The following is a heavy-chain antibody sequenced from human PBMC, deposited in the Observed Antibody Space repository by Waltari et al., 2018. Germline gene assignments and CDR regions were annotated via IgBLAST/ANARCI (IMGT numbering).Heavy chain of an antibody. Sequence: VQLVESGGGLVQPGGSLRRSCGASGFTFSRYWMSWVRQAPGKCLEWVANINQDGSDKNYVYSVNGRFTISRDNAKDSLYLQMNGLRAEDTAIYYCARDFEYTGSYGAFDMWGQGTMVTVSS. CDR1: GFTFSRYW. D-gene: IGHD1-26*01. CDR2: INQDGSDK. J-gene: IGHJ3*02. V-gene: IGHV3-7*01. CDR3: ARDFEYTGSYGAFDM.